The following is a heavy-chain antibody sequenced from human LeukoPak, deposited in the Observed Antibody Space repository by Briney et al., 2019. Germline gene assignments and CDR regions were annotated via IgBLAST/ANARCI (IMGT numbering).Heavy chain of an antibody. J-gene: IGHJ4*02. V-gene: IGHV3-9*01. D-gene: IGHD3-3*01. CDR2: ISWNSGSI. CDR3: AKSRSGYEKQFDY. Sequence: QAGRSLRLSCAASGFTFDDYAMHWVRQAPGKGLEWVSGISWNSGSIGYADSVKGRFTISRDNAKNSLYLQMNSLRAEDTALYYCAKSRSGYEKQFDYWGQGTLVTVSS. CDR1: GFTFDDYA.